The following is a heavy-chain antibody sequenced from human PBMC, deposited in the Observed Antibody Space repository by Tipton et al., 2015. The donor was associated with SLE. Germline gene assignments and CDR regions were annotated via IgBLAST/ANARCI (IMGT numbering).Heavy chain of an antibody. V-gene: IGHV4-39*07. CDR1: GGSISSSSYY. Sequence: TLSLTCTVSGGSISSSSYYWGYIRQPPGKGLEWIGSIYYSGSTYYNPSLKSRVTISVDTSKNQFSLTLRSVTAADTAVYYCARVWNSDAFDVWGQGTMVTVSS. J-gene: IGHJ3*01. D-gene: IGHD1-1*01. CDR3: ARVWNSDAFDV. CDR2: IYYSGST.